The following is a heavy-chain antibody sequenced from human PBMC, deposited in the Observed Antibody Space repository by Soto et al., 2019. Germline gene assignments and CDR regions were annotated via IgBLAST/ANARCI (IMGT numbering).Heavy chain of an antibody. Sequence: EVQLVESGGGLVQPGGSLRLSCAVSGLTVSSNYMSWVRQAPGKGLEWVSVLYSGGSTYNADSLKGRFTIPRDNSKNTLYLQMNSLTAEDTAVYYCARVYGSGIPASVDYWGQGTLVTVSS. V-gene: IGHV3-66*01. CDR2: LYSGGST. CDR3: ARVYGSGIPASVDY. D-gene: IGHD3-10*01. J-gene: IGHJ4*02. CDR1: GLTVSSNY.